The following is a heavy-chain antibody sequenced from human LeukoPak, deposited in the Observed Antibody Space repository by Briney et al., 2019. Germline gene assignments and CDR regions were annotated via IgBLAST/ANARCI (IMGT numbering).Heavy chain of an antibody. V-gene: IGHV3-7*01. Sequence: HPGGSLRLSCAASGFTFSNYWMSWVRQAPGKGLEWVANIKEDGSEKYYVDSVKGRFTISRDNAKKSLYLQMNSLRAEDTAVYYCAVYGSGFFPWGKGTTVTISS. CDR2: IKEDGSEK. D-gene: IGHD3-10*01. J-gene: IGHJ6*04. CDR1: GFTFSNYW. CDR3: AVYGSGFFP.